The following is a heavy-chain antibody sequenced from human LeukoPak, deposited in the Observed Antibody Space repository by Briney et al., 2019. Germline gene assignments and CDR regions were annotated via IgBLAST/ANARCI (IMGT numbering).Heavy chain of an antibody. CDR1: GFTFSDYY. J-gene: IGHJ5*02. Sequence: GGSLRLSCAASGFTFSDYYMSWIRQAPGKGPEWVSCISSSGSTIYYADSVKGRFTISRDNAKNSLYLQMNSLRAEDTAVYYCARGSSGGSCYPDPWGQGTLVTVSS. CDR3: ARGSSGGSCYPDP. D-gene: IGHD2-15*01. V-gene: IGHV3-11*01. CDR2: ISSSGSTI.